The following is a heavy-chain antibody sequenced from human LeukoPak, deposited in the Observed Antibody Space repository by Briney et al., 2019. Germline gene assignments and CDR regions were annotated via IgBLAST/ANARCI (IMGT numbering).Heavy chain of an antibody. CDR2: INAVDANT. CDR1: GFIFSKYA. D-gene: IGHD6-19*01. J-gene: IGHJ4*02. V-gene: IGHV3-23*01. Sequence: PGGSLRLSCAASGFIFSKYAMTWVRQAPGKGLEWVSTINAVDANTYYADSVKGRFTVSRVNAMNTLYLQMNSLRAEDTAVYYCAKQFLDANWGQGTRVTVSS. CDR3: AKQFLDAN.